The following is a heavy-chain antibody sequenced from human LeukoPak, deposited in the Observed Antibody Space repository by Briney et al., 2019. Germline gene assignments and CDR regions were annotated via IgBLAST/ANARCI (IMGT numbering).Heavy chain of an antibody. CDR2: INPNSGGT. D-gene: IGHD4-17*01. J-gene: IGHJ4*02. V-gene: IGHV1-2*02. Sequence: ASVKVSCKASGYTFTSYYMHWVRQAPGQGLERMGWINPNSGGTNYAQKFQGRVTMTRDTSISTAYLQWSSLKASDTAMYYCARHQNTVTTYHDYWGQGTLVTVSS. CDR3: ARHQNTVTTYHDY. CDR1: GYTFTSYY.